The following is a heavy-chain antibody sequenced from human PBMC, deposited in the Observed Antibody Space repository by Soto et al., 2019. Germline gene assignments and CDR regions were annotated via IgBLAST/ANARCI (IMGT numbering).Heavy chain of an antibody. D-gene: IGHD3-10*01. CDR2: ISDNDNT. CDR3: AESYRGLYS. V-gene: IGHV3-23*01. Sequence: GGSLRLSCAASGFTFSSYAINWVRQAPGEGLEWVSAISDNDNTYYADSVRGRFTISRDNSKNTLYLQMSSLRAEDTAIHYCAESYRGLYSWGQGTLVTVSS. CDR1: GFTFSSYA. J-gene: IGHJ4*02.